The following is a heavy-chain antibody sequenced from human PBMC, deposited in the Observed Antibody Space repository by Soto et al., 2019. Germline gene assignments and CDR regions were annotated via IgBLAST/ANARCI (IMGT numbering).Heavy chain of an antibody. CDR3: ASSGLTRSLSIAAHPFDY. V-gene: IGHV1-69*13. Sequence: GASVKVSCKASGGTFSSYAISWVRQAPGQGLEWMGGIIPIFGTANYAQKFQGRVTITADESTSTAYMELSSLRSEGTAVYYCASSGLTRSLSIAAHPFDYWGQGTLVTVSS. CDR1: GGTFSSYA. CDR2: IIPIFGTA. D-gene: IGHD6-6*01. J-gene: IGHJ4*02.